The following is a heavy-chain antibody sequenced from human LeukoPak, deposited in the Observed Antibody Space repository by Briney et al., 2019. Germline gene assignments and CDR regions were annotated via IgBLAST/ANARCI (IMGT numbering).Heavy chain of an antibody. J-gene: IGHJ4*02. Sequence: PGGSLRLSCSASGFAFSSSAMHWVRQAPGKGLESVSAISSNGDTTYYADSMEGRFTISRDSSKNMLYLQMSSLRADDTAMYYCVKGGRVAAAATDYWGQGTLVTVSS. CDR1: GFAFSSSA. CDR2: ISSNGDTT. V-gene: IGHV3-64D*06. CDR3: VKGGRVAAAATDY. D-gene: IGHD6-13*01.